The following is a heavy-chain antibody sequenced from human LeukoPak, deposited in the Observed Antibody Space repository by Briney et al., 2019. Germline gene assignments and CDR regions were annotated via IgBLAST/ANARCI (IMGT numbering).Heavy chain of an antibody. J-gene: IGHJ4*02. CDR2: INHSGST. Sequence: SETLSLTCAVYGGSFSVYYWSWIRQPPGKGLEWIGEINHSGSTNYNPSLKSRVTISVDTSKNQFSLKLSSVTAADTAVYYCARGLSPSTNYDFRDYWGQGTLVTVSS. CDR3: ARGLSPSTNYDFRDY. V-gene: IGHV4-34*01. CDR1: GGSFSVYY. D-gene: IGHD3-3*01.